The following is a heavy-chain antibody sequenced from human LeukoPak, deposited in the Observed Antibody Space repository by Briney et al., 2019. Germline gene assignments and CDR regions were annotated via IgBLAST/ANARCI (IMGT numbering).Heavy chain of an antibody. CDR3: ARGAEDSSGYYLNYYYYYMDV. Sequence: ASVKVSCKASGGTFSSYAISWVRQAPGQGLERMGRIIPIFGTANYAQKFQGKVTITADKSTSTAYMELSSLRSEDTAVYYCARGAEDSSGYYLNYYYYYMDVWGKGTTVTVSS. V-gene: IGHV1-69*06. D-gene: IGHD3-22*01. CDR2: IIPIFGTA. CDR1: GGTFSSYA. J-gene: IGHJ6*03.